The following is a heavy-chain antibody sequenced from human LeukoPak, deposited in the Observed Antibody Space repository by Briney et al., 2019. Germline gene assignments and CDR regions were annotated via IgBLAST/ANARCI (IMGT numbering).Heavy chain of an antibody. V-gene: IGHV1-2*02. CDR2: INPNSGGT. D-gene: IGHD6-19*01. Sequence: ASVKVSCKASGYTFTGYYMHWVRQARGQGLEWMGWINPNSGGTNYAQKFQGRVTMTRDTSISTAYMELSRLRSDDTAVYYCARISGWGVYYYGMDVWGQGTTVTVSS. CDR3: ARISGWGVYYYGMDV. CDR1: GYTFTGYY. J-gene: IGHJ6*02.